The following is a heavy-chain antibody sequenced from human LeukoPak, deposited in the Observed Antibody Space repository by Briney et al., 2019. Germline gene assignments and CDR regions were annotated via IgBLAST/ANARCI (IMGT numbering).Heavy chain of an antibody. CDR3: ARGVGSGYTDY. CDR1: GGSISSGSYY. J-gene: IGHJ4*02. V-gene: IGHV4-61*02. D-gene: IGHD3-22*01. CDR2: IYTSGNT. Sequence: PSETLSLTCTVSGGSISSGSYYWSWIRQPAGKGLEWIGRIYTSGNTNYNPSLKSRVTISLDTSKNQFSLKLISVTAADTAVYYCARGVGSGYTDYWGQGALVTVSS.